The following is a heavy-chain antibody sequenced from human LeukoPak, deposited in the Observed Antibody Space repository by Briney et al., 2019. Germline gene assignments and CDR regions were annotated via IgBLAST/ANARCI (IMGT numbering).Heavy chain of an antibody. V-gene: IGHV3-23*01. CDR2: ISGSGGST. CDR3: AKDLEQQLVPEGPFDY. Sequence: GGSLRLSCAASGFTFSSYAMSWVRQAPGKGLEWVSAISGSGGSTYYADSVKGRFTISRDNSKNTLYLQMNSLRAEDTAVYYCAKDLEQQLVPEGPFDYWGQGTLVTISS. D-gene: IGHD6-13*01. J-gene: IGHJ4*02. CDR1: GFTFSSYA.